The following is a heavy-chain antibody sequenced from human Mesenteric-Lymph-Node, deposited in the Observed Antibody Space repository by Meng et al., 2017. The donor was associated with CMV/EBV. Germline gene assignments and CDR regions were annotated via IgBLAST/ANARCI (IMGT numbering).Heavy chain of an antibody. V-gene: IGHV3-23*01. J-gene: IGHJ5*02. Sequence: LSLTCAASGFIPDTYAMNWVRQAPGKGLEWVSGLSGSGTNTYYTDSVKGRFTISRDNSKKTVYLHMSNLRAEDTAVYYCTKVGHYDFWSGYSYWFDPWGQGTLVTVSS. CDR1: GFIPDTYA. CDR2: LSGSGTNT. CDR3: TKVGHYDFWSGYSYWFDP. D-gene: IGHD3-3*01.